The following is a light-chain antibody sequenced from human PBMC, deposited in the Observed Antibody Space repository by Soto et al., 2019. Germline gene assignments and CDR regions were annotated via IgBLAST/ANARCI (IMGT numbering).Light chain of an antibody. Sequence: QSALTQPASVSGSPGQSITISCTGTSSDVGAYIYVSWYQHHPGRAPKLIIFEVSHRPSGVSDRFSASKSGNTASLTISGLQTEDEADYYCTSYTRTRNLLFGGGTKLTVL. CDR2: EVS. V-gene: IGLV2-14*01. J-gene: IGLJ2*01. CDR1: SSDVGAYIY. CDR3: TSYTRTRNLL.